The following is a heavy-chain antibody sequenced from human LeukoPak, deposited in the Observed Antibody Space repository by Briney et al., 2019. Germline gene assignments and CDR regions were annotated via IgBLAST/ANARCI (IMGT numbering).Heavy chain of an antibody. CDR2: IDPSDSYT. Sequence: GESLKISCKGSGYTFTNHWISWVRQMPGKGLEWMGKIDPSDSYTNYSPSFQGHVTISADKSISTAYLQWSSLKASDTAMYYCARRILGIAAAGGWFDYWGQGTLVTVSS. D-gene: IGHD6-13*01. CDR1: GYTFTNHW. V-gene: IGHV5-10-1*01. CDR3: ARRILGIAAAGGWFDY. J-gene: IGHJ4*02.